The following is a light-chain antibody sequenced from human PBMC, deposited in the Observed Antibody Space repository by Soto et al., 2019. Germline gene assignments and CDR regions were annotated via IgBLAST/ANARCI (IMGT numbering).Light chain of an antibody. CDR2: EVT. CDR1: NTDVGQDKS. J-gene: IGLJ1*01. Sequence: QSALTQPASVSGSRGQSITISCVGRNTDVGQDKSVSWYQQGPGKAPKLLIFEVTNRSSGVSSRFSGSRSGNTASLTISGLQPDDEGDYFCVSYTDTDTLVFGTGTKVTVL. CDR3: VSYTDTDTLV. V-gene: IGLV2-14*01.